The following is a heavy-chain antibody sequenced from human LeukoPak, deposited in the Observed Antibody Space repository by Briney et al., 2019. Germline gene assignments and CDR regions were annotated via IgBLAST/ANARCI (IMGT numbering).Heavy chain of an antibody. V-gene: IGHV5-51*01. CDR3: ARATGEDGYFDY. J-gene: IGHJ4*02. Sequence: GESLKISFRGSGYIFVNYWIGWVRQMPGKGLEWMGILYPGDSETRYSPSFQGQVTISVDKSISTAFLQWSSLRASDTAIYYCARATGEDGYFDYWGQGTRVTVSS. CDR2: LYPGDSET. CDR1: GYIFVNYW.